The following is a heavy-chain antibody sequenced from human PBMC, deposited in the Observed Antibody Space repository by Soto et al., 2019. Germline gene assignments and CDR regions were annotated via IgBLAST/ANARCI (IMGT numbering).Heavy chain of an antibody. V-gene: IGHV4-39*01. CDR3: ARSTLGLAPLKIPDY. CDR2: MFYSGNT. D-gene: IGHD3-16*01. J-gene: IGHJ4*02. Sequence: QLQVQESGPGLVKPSETLSLTGTVSGDSVSSDSYYWAWLRQHPGPGLGWIGNMFYSGNTYYNPSLKSRVTISVDTSENQFSLKLPSVTAADTAIYYCARSTLGLAPLKIPDYWGQGSLVTVSS. CDR1: GDSVSSDSYY.